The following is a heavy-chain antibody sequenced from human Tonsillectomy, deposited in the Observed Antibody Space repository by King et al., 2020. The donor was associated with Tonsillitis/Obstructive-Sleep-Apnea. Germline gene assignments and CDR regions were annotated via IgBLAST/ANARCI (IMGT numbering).Heavy chain of an antibody. CDR1: GGSISSYY. D-gene: IGHD6-19*01. V-gene: IGHV4-59*08. CDR3: ARLPGGGSGWARLVYYYYGMYV. J-gene: IGHJ6*02. Sequence: VQLQESGPGLVKPSETLSLTCTVSGGSISSYYWSWIRQPPGKGLEWIGYIYYSGSTNYNPSLKSRVTISVDTSKNQFSLKLSSVTAADTAVYYCARLPGGGSGWARLVYYYYGMYVWGQGTTVTVSS. CDR2: IYYSGST.